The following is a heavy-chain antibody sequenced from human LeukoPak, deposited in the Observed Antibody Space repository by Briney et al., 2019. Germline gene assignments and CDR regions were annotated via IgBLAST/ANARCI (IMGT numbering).Heavy chain of an antibody. CDR2: IYYSGST. Sequence: SQTLSLTCTVSGGSISSGGYYWSWIRQHPGKGLEWIGYIYYSGSTYYNPSLKSRVTISVDTSKNQFSLKLSSVTAADTAVYYCARDEPRNRIAVAGRGYLDYWGQGTLVTVSS. CDR3: ARDEPRNRIAVAGRGYLDY. D-gene: IGHD6-19*01. V-gene: IGHV4-31*03. J-gene: IGHJ4*02. CDR1: GGSISSGGYY.